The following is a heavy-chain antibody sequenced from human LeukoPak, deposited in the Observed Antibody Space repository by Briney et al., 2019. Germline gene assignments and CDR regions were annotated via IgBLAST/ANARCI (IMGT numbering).Heavy chain of an antibody. CDR1: GFTFSSYA. Sequence: GGSLRLSCAASGFTFSSYAMCWVRQAPGKGLEWVSAISGSGGSTYYADSVKGRFTISRDNSKNTLYLQMNSLRAEDTAVYYCANLLRYFDWLPCYWGQGTLVTVSS. J-gene: IGHJ4*02. D-gene: IGHD3-9*01. CDR2: ISGSGGST. V-gene: IGHV3-23*01. CDR3: ANLLRYFDWLPCY.